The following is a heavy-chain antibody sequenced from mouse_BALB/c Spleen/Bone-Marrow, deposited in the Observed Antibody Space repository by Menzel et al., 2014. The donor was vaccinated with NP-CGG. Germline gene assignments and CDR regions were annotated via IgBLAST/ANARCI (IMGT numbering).Heavy chain of an antibody. D-gene: IGHD1-3*01. CDR2: INPYNDGT. J-gene: IGHJ3*01. CDR1: GYTFTSYV. CDR3: TLYLFAY. V-gene: IGHV1-14*01. Sequence: EVQGVESGPELVKPGASVKMSCKASGYTFTSYVMHWVKQKPGQGLEWIGYINPYNDGTKYNEKFKGKATLTSDKSSSTANMELSILTPEDAAVYYCTLYLFAYWGQGTLVTVSA.